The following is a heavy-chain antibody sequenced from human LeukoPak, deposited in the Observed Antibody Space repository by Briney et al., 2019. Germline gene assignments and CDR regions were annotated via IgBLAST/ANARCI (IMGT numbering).Heavy chain of an antibody. V-gene: IGHV1-69*05. J-gene: IGHJ4*02. CDR3: AREARYDSSGYYYRAFDY. CDR2: IIPTFGTA. D-gene: IGHD3-22*01. CDR1: GCTFSSYA. Sequence: SVKVSCKASGCTFSSYAISWVRQAPGQGLEWMGRIIPTFGTANYAQKFQGRVTITTDESTSTAYMELSSLRSEDTAVYYCAREARYDSSGYYYRAFDYWGQGTLVTVSS.